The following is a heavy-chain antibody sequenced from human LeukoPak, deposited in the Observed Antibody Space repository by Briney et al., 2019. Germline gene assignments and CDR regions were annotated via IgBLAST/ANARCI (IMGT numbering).Heavy chain of an antibody. D-gene: IGHD3-22*01. CDR3: ARDAGSDYYESSGYYS. CDR1: GFTFSDYF. V-gene: IGHV3-11*04. CDR2: ISRSGTTI. J-gene: IGHJ4*02. Sequence: GGSLRLSCTASGFTFSDYFMSWIRQAPGKGLEWISQISRSGTTIYYADSVKGRFTISRDDAKNSLYLQMNSLRDEDTAVYYCARDAGSDYYESSGYYSWGQGTPVTVSS.